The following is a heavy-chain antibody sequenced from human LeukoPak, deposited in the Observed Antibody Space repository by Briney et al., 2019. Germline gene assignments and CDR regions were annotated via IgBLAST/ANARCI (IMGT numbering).Heavy chain of an antibody. Sequence: GGSLRLSCAASGFTFSSYAMSWVRQAPGKGLEWVSAISGSGGSTYYADSVKGWFTISRDNSKNTLYLQMNSLRAEDTAVYYCAKGELFGYCSSTSCYADPRCFDYWGQGTLVTVSS. CDR2: ISGSGGST. J-gene: IGHJ4*02. CDR1: GFTFSSYA. D-gene: IGHD2-2*03. V-gene: IGHV3-23*01. CDR3: AKGELFGYCSSTSCYADPRCFDY.